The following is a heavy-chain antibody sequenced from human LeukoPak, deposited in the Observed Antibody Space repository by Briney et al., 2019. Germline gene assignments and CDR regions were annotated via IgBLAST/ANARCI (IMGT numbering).Heavy chain of an antibody. CDR1: GFTFSSYG. V-gene: IGHV3-30*02. CDR3: AKEESSHYQLQKGSDAFDI. J-gene: IGHJ3*02. Sequence: GGSLRLSCAASGFTFSSYGMHWVRQAPGKGLEWVAFIRYDGSNKYYADSVKGRFTISRDNSKNTLYLQMNSLRAEDTAVYYCAKEESSHYQLQKGSDAFDIWGQGTMVTVSS. D-gene: IGHD2-2*01. CDR2: IRYDGSNK.